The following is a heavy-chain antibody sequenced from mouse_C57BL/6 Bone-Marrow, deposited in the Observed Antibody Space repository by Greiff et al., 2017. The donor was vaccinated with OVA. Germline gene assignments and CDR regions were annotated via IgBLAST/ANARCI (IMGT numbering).Heavy chain of an antibody. Sequence: EVQLVESGGGLVKPGGSLKLSCAASGFTFSDYGMHWVRQAPEKGLEWVAYISSGSSTIYYADTVKGRFTISRDNAKNTLFLQMTSLRSEDTAMYYCARLGIYDGYYSDYWGQGTTLTVSS. J-gene: IGHJ2*01. D-gene: IGHD2-3*01. V-gene: IGHV5-17*01. CDR1: GFTFSDYG. CDR2: ISSGSSTI. CDR3: ARLGIYDGYYSDY.